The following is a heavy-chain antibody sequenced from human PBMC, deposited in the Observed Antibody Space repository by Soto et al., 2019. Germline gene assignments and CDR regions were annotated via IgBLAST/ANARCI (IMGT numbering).Heavy chain of an antibody. D-gene: IGHD2-21*01. CDR1: GGSISTSRSY. CDR2: ISYSGRT. CDR3: ARQPTTGDTDLWFDP. V-gene: IGHV4-39*01. Sequence: QLQLLGSGPGLVKASETLSFTCNVSGGSISTSRSYWAWIRQPPGKGLGWLANISYSGRTYNNPSLASRATVSVDTSKNEFSLKLRSVTAADTAVYYCARQPTTGDTDLWFDPWGQGTLVTVSS. J-gene: IGHJ5*02.